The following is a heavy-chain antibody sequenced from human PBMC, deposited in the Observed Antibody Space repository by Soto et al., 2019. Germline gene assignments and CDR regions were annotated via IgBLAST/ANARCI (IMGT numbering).Heavy chain of an antibody. Sequence: QAQLVQSGAEVKKPGSSVKVSCKASGDTFNTYGISWVRQAPGQGLEWMGVIIALFGTPNNAQRFQGRVTMTANMSTRTGYMEMRRLRAEDTAVSYCARERVLKAATTGASYYFYYAMDVWGPGTTVTVSS. J-gene: IGHJ6*02. CDR1: GDTFNTYG. D-gene: IGHD2-8*01. CDR2: IIALFGTP. CDR3: ARERVLKAATTGASYYFYYAMDV. V-gene: IGHV1-69*06.